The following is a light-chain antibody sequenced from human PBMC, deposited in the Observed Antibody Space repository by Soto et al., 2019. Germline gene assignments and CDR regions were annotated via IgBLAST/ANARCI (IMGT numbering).Light chain of an antibody. J-gene: IGKJ5*01. CDR2: GTS. V-gene: IGKV3-20*01. CDR1: QTVSKNY. Sequence: PWAGAPLSCMSSQTVSKNYLAWYQQKAGQAPRLVIYGTSNRATGIPDRFSGSGSGTDFTLTITGLEPEDFAVYYCQQYGSSPRTFGQGTRLEIK. CDR3: QQYGSSPRT.